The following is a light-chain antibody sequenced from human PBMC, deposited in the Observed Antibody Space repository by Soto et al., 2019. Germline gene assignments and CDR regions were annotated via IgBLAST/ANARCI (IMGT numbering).Light chain of an antibody. CDR2: GSS. CDR1: QSVSNNY. Sequence: EVVLTQSPGTLSLSPGERATLSCRASQSVSNNYLAWYQQKPGQSPKLLIFGSSDTAPGIPDRFSGSGAGTDFTLTISRLEPEDFAVYYCQQYGSSPPYTFGQGTKLEIK. V-gene: IGKV3-20*01. CDR3: QQYGSSPPYT. J-gene: IGKJ2*01.